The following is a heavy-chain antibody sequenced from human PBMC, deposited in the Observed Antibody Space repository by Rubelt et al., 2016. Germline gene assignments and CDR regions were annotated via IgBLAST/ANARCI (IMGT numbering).Heavy chain of an antibody. J-gene: IGHJ4*02. Sequence: EVQLVESGGGLVKPGGSLRLSCAASGFTFSNAWMSWVRQAPGKGLEWVSSISSSGSYIYYAEAVKGRFTISRDNARNSLYLQMNSRRAEDTAVYYCSREGFSYWGQGTLVTVSS. CDR2: ISSSGSYI. CDR1: GFTFSNAW. CDR3: SREGFSY. V-gene: IGHV3-21*01.